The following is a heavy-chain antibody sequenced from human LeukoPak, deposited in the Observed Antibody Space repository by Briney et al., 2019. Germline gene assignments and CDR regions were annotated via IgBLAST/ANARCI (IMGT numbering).Heavy chain of an antibody. Sequence: PGGSLRLSCAASGFTVSSNYMSWVRQAPGKGLEWVSVIYSGGRTYYADSVKGRFTISRDNSKNTLYLRMNSLRAEDTAVYYCARESNSGYYLSYWGQGTLVTVSS. J-gene: IGHJ4*02. V-gene: IGHV3-66*01. D-gene: IGHD3-22*01. CDR3: ARESNSGYYLSY. CDR1: GFTVSSNY. CDR2: IYSGGRT.